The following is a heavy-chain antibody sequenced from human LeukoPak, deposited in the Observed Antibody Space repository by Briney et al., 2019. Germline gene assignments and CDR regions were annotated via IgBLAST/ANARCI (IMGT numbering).Heavy chain of an antibody. CDR1: GGSISSYY. J-gene: IGHJ5*02. CDR3: AVCSGGSQRKVNWFDP. CDR2: IYYSGST. V-gene: IGHV4-59*12. Sequence: PSETLSLTCTVSGGSISSYYWSWIRQPPEKGLEWIGYIYYSGSTNYNPSLKSRVTISVDTSKNQFSLKLSSVTAADTAVYYCAVCSGGSQRKVNWFDPWGQGTLVTVSS. D-gene: IGHD2-15*01.